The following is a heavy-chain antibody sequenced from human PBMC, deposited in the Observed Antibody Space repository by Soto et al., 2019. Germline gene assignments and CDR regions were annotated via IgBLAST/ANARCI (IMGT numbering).Heavy chain of an antibody. V-gene: IGHV3-53*02. CDR2: IYSGGST. D-gene: IGHD2-2*02. CDR3: GTYTSLDY. Sequence: EVQLVETGGGLIQPGGSLRLSCAASGFTVSNNYMSWVRQAPGKGLEWVSLIYSGGSTFYADSVKGRFTISRDNSKNTLFLQMNSLRAEDTAVYFCGTYTSLDYWGQGTLVTVSS. CDR1: GFTVSNNY. J-gene: IGHJ4*02.